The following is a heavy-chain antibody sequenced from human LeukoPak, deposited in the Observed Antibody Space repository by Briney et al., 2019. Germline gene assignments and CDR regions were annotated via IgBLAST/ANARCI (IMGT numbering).Heavy chain of an antibody. D-gene: IGHD3-22*01. CDR1: GFTFDDYA. CDR2: ISWNSGSI. CDR3: AKVGPNHSSGYYYFDY. V-gene: IGHV3-9*01. Sequence: GGSLRLSCAASGFTFDDYAMHWVRQAPGKGLEWVSGISWNSGSIGYADSVKGRFTISRDNSKNTLYLQMNSLRAEDTAVYYCAKVGPNHSSGYYYFDYWGQGTLVTVSS. J-gene: IGHJ4*02.